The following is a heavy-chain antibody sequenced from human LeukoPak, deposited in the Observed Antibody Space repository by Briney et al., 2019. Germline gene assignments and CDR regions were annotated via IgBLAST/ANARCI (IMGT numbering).Heavy chain of an antibody. CDR3: ARDQYDTWSRRGNFDS. V-gene: IGHV3-7*03. Sequence: GGSLRLSCVASGFTFGKYWMSWVRQAPGKGLEWVANIKLDGSEKNYVDSVKGRFTISRDNTKNSLYLQMNNLRVEDTAVFYCARDQYDTWSRRGNFDSWGQGTLVIVSS. CDR2: IKLDGSEK. J-gene: IGHJ4*02. D-gene: IGHD3-3*01. CDR1: GFTFGKYW.